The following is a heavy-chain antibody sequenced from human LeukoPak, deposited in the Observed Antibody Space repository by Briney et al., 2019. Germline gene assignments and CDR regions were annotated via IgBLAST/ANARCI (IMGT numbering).Heavy chain of an antibody. V-gene: IGHV3-23*01. J-gene: IGHJ4*02. CDR2: ISGSGGST. CDR1: GFTFDDYV. Sequence: GGSLRLSCAASGFTFDDYVMHWVRQAPGKGLEWVSAISGSGGSTYYADSVKGRFTISRDNSKNTLYLQMNSLRAEDTAVYYCAKEGIAELSNFDYWGQGTLVTVSS. CDR3: AKEGIAELSNFDY. D-gene: IGHD6-13*01.